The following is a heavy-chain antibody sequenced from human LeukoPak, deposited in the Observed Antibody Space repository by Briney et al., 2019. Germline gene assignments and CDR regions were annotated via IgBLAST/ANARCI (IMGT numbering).Heavy chain of an antibody. V-gene: IGHV3-48*03. CDR1: GFTFSSYE. Sequence: GGSLRLSCAASGFTFSSYEMNWVRQAPGKGLEWVSYISSSGSTIYYADSVKGRFTISRDNAKNSLYLQMNSLRAEDTAVYYCARARYCRSTSCYDGMDVWGQGTTVTVSS. D-gene: IGHD2-2*01. CDR3: ARARYCRSTSCYDGMDV. J-gene: IGHJ6*02. CDR2: ISSSGSTI.